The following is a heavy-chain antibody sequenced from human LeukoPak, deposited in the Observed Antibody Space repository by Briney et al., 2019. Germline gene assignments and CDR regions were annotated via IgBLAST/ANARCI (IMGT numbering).Heavy chain of an antibody. CDR1: GGSFSGYY. D-gene: IGHD3-10*01. Sequence: YPSETLSLTCAVYGGSFSGYYWSWIRQPPGKGLEWIGEINHSGSTNYNPSLKSRVTISVDTSKNQFSLKLSSVTAADTAVYYCARVSRWFGVHTQPNYYYYYGMDVWGQGTTVTVSS. J-gene: IGHJ6*02. CDR3: ARVSRWFGVHTQPNYYYYYGMDV. V-gene: IGHV4-34*01. CDR2: INHSGST.